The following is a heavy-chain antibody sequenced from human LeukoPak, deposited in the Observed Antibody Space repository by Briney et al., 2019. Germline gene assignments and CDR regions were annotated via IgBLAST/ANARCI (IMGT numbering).Heavy chain of an antibody. CDR2: IYYSGST. CDR3: ARGSCRDGYNCQYYFDY. CDR1: GGSISSGGYY. D-gene: IGHD5-24*01. V-gene: IGHV4-31*03. Sequence: PSETLSLTCTVSGGSISSGGYYWSWIRQHPGKGLEWIGYIYYSGSTYYNPSLKSRVTISVDTSKNQFSLKLSSVTAADTAVYYCARGSCRDGYNCQYYFDYWGQGTLVTVSS. J-gene: IGHJ4*02.